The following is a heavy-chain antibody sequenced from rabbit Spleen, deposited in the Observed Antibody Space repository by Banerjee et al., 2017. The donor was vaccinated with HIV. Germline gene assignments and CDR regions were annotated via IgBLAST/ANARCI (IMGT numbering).Heavy chain of an antibody. V-gene: IGHV1S40*01. CDR2: TAGGRSTFT. Sequence: QSLEESGGGLVQPEGSLTLTCKASGFSFSSNDYMCWVRQAPEKGLEWIACTAGGRSTFTYYASWAKGRFTISKASSTTVTLQMTSLTAADTATYFCARDTATSFSTYGMDLWGPGTLVTVS. CDR3: ARDTATSFSTYGMDL. J-gene: IGHJ6*01. D-gene: IGHD1-1*01. CDR1: GFSFSSNDY.